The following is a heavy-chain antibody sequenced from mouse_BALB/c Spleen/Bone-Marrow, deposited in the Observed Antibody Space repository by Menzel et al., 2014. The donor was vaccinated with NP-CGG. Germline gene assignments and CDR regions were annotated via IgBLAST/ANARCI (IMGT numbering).Heavy chain of an antibody. D-gene: IGHD2-1*01. J-gene: IGHJ4*01. V-gene: IGHV5-4*02. CDR2: ISDGGSYT. CDR1: GFTFSDYY. Sequence: DVMLGESGGGLVKPGGSLKLSCAASGFTFSDYYMYWVRQTPEKRLEWVATISDGGSYTYYPDSVKGRFTISRDNAKNNLYLQMSSLKSEDTAMYYCARDGNYYAMDYWGQGTSVTVSS. CDR3: ARDGNYYAMDY.